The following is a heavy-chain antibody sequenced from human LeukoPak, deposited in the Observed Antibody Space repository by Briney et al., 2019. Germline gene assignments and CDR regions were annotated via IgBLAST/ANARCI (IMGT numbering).Heavy chain of an antibody. D-gene: IGHD2-2*01. J-gene: IGHJ6*02. Sequence: GESLKISCKGSGYSFTSYWIGWVRQMPGKGLEWMGIIYPGDSDTTYSPSFQGQVTISADKSISTAYLQWSSLKASDTAMYYCARRDGYCSSTSCYADYYYGMDVWGQGATVTVSS. V-gene: IGHV5-51*01. CDR3: ARRDGYCSSTSCYADYYYGMDV. CDR2: IYPGDSDT. CDR1: GYSFTSYW.